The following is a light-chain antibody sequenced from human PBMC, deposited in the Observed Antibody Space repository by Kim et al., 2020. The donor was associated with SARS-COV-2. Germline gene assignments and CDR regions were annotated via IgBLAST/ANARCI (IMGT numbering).Light chain of an antibody. V-gene: IGKV3-11*01. Sequence: SLSPGERATLSCRASQSVYNYVAWYQQKPGQAPRLLIYDGSNRATDIPARFSGSGSGTDFTLTISSLEPEDFAVYYCQQRSHWPTFGGGTKVDIK. CDR1: QSVYNY. CDR3: QQRSHWPT. CDR2: DGS. J-gene: IGKJ4*01.